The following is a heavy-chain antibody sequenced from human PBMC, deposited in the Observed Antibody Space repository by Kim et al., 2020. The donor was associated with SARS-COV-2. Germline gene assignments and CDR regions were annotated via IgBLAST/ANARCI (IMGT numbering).Heavy chain of an antibody. J-gene: IGHJ4*02. V-gene: IGHV4-39*01. CDR3: ASQGYSSGWTGLFDY. D-gene: IGHD6-19*01. Sequence: PALKSRVTISVDTSKNQFSLKLSSVTAADTAVYYWASQGYSSGWTGLFDYWGQGTLVTVSS.